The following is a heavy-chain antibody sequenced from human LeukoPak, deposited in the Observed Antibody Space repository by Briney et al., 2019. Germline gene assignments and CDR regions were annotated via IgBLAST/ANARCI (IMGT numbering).Heavy chain of an antibody. Sequence: GGSLRLSCAASQFTFGDYGMVWVRQAPGKGLEWVSGISWNGDGNTYADSVKGRFTISREDAKNSLYLQMNSLRAEDTALYYCARDNWGPDHWGQGTLVTVSS. CDR1: QFTFGDYG. CDR3: ARDNWGPDH. D-gene: IGHD7-27*01. CDR2: ISWNGDGN. J-gene: IGHJ4*02. V-gene: IGHV3-20*04.